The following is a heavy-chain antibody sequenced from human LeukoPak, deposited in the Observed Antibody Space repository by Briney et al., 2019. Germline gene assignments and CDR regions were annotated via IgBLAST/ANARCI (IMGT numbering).Heavy chain of an antibody. CDR2: IYGSGRT. CDR3: VRPGQSSWWVYFNY. V-gene: IGHV4-4*09. D-gene: IGHD2-15*01. J-gene: IGHJ4*02. Sequence: PSETLSLTCTVSGVSINSHYLNWIRQPPGKGLEWIGYIYGSGRTNYNPSLKSRVTMSIDTSKNQFSLRLSSVTAADTAVYYCVRPGQSSWWVYFNYWGQGIVVTVSS. CDR1: GVSINSHY.